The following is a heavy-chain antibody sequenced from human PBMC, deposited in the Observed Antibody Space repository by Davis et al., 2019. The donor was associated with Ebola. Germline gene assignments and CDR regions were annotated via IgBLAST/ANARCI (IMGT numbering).Heavy chain of an antibody. CDR2: ISGSGGST. CDR1: GFTFSSYA. D-gene: IGHD6-19*01. J-gene: IGHJ4*02. V-gene: IGHV3-23*01. CDR3: ARGGYTSAWDPDY. Sequence: GESLKISCAASGFTFSSYAMSWVRQAPGKGLEWVSAISGSGGSTYYADSVEGRFTISRDNAKNSLYLQMNSLRAEDTAVYYCARGGYTSAWDPDYWGQGTLVTVSS.